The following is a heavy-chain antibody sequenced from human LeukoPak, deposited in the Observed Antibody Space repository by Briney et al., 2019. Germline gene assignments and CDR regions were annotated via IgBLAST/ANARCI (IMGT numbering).Heavy chain of an antibody. CDR3: TRPAVADAFDI. J-gene: IGHJ3*02. Sequence: SGTLSLTCAVSGGSITSSNWWSWVRQAPGKRLEWIGEIYHSGSTSYTPSLKSRLTISVDKSKNQFSLELRSVTAADTAIYYCTRPAVADAFDIWGSGTMVTVSS. D-gene: IGHD6-19*01. V-gene: IGHV4-4*02. CDR1: GGSITSSNW. CDR2: IYHSGST.